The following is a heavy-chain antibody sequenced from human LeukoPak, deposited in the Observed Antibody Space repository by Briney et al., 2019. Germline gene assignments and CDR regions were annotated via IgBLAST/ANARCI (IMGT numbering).Heavy chain of an antibody. J-gene: IGHJ4*02. CDR1: GGSIRSSSHY. D-gene: IGHD6-19*01. V-gene: IGHV4-39*07. CDR2: IYYGESS. Sequence: SETLSLTCTVSGGSIRSSSHYWGWIRQPPGKGLEWIGRSASIYYGESSHYNPSLMSRVTISVDTSKNQFSLNLSSVTAADTAVYYCARVGSGWGDFDYWGQGTLVTVSS. CDR3: ARVGSGWGDFDY.